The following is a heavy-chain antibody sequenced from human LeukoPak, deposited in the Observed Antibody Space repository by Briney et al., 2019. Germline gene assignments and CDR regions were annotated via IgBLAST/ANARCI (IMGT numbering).Heavy chain of an antibody. Sequence: GGSLRLSCADSAFTFSSYAMRWVRQAPGKGLEWVSAISGSGGSTYYADSVKGRFTISRDNSKNTLYLQMNSLRAEDTAVYYCAKVLASYDFWSGYLDAFDIWGQGTMVTVSS. V-gene: IGHV3-23*01. CDR2: ISGSGGST. D-gene: IGHD3-3*01. CDR3: AKVLASYDFWSGYLDAFDI. J-gene: IGHJ3*02. CDR1: AFTFSSYA.